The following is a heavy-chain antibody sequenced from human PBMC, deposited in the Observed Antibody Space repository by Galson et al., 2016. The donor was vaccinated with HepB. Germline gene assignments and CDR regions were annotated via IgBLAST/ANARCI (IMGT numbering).Heavy chain of an antibody. CDR3: VKDVRWSFQY. Sequence: SLRLSCATSGFTFSRYWMSWVRQAPGKGLEWVANINQDGSEKYYVDSVKGRLTISRDNAKNSLYLQMSSLRTEDTAVYYCVKDVRWSFQYWGQGNLVTVSS. D-gene: IGHD2-15*01. CDR1: GFTFSRYW. CDR2: INQDGSEK. J-gene: IGHJ4*02. V-gene: IGHV3-7*01.